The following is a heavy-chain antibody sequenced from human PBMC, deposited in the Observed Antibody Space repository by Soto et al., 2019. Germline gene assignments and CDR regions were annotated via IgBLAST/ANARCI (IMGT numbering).Heavy chain of an antibody. D-gene: IGHD3-9*01. CDR2: IYYSGST. Sequence: SETLSLTCSVSGGSISSSSYYWGWIRQPPGKGLEWIGSIYYSGSTYYNPSLKSRVTISIDKSKNQFSLKLSSLTAADAAVYYCARLEGLATISYYFDFWGQGTLVTVSS. V-gene: IGHV4-39*01. CDR3: ARLEGLATISYYFDF. CDR1: GGSISSSSYY. J-gene: IGHJ4*02.